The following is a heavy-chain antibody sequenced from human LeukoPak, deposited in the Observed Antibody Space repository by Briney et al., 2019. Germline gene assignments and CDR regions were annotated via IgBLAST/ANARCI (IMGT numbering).Heavy chain of an antibody. CDR3: ARDSRFGKLLIPYFDY. D-gene: IGHD3-10*01. CDR1: GFTFSSYA. CDR2: ISGSGGST. V-gene: IGHV3-23*01. J-gene: IGHJ4*02. Sequence: GGSLRLSCAASGFTFSSYAMSWVRQAPGKGLEWISDISGSGGSTNYADSVRGRFTISRDNAQNSLYLQMNSLRDEDTAVYYCARDSRFGKLLIPYFDYWGQGTLVTVSS.